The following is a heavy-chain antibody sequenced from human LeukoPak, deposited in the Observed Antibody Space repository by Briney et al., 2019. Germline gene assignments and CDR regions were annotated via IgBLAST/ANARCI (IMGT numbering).Heavy chain of an antibody. CDR1: GFTFDDYA. D-gene: IGHD2-2*01. J-gene: IGHJ6*02. CDR3: VKSFYASPPAGMDV. V-gene: IGHV3-9*01. CDR2: ISWKSDII. Sequence: GGSLRLSCAASGFTFDDYAMHWVRQVPGKGPEWVSTISWKSDIIGYADSVKGRFTISRDNAKSSLYLQMNSLRVEDTALYYCVKSFYASPPAGMDVWGQGTTVTVSS.